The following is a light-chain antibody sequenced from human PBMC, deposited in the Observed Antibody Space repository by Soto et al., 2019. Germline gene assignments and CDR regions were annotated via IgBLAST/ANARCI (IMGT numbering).Light chain of an antibody. CDR2: GAS. V-gene: IGKV3-20*01. CDR3: QQFGNSPPYT. J-gene: IGKJ2*01. Sequence: EIVLTQSPGTLSLSPGERATLSCRASQSVSSSYLAWYQQKPGQATRLLIYGASSRATGIPDRFSGSGSGTDFTLTISRLEAEDFAVYYCQQFGNSPPYTFGQGTKLEIK. CDR1: QSVSSSY.